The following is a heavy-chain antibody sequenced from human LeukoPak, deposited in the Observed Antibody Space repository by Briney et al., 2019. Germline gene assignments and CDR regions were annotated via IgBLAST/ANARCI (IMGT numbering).Heavy chain of an antibody. J-gene: IGHJ6*02. CDR2: IYYSGST. CDR3: ARDRGIAAAGPDYYYYGKDV. CDR1: GGSIGSGGYY. V-gene: IGHV4-31*03. D-gene: IGHD6-13*01. Sequence: SETLSLTCTVSGGSIGSGGYYWSWIRQHPGKGLEWIGYIYYSGSTYYNPSLKSRVTISVDTSKNQFSLKLSSVTAADTAVYYCARDRGIAAAGPDYYYYGKDVWGQGTTVTVSS.